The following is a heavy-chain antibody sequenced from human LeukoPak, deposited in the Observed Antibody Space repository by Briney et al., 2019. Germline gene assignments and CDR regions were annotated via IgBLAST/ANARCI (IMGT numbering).Heavy chain of an antibody. D-gene: IGHD2-21*01. J-gene: IGHJ4*02. CDR3: AKVWSANIVGRPGVLKNFDY. CDR1: GYTFISYG. V-gene: IGHV1-18*01. CDR2: ISGFNGYT. Sequence: ASVKVSCKASGYTFISYGVTWVRQAPGQGLEWMGWISGFNGYTNYAQNFQDRVTMTTDTSTNTAYMELRSLRSDDTAVYYCAKVWSANIVGRPGVLKNFDYWGQGTLVTVSS.